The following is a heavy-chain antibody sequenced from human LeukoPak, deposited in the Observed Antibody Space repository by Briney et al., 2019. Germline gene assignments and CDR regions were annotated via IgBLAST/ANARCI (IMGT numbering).Heavy chain of an antibody. V-gene: IGHV3-23*01. CDR2: ISGSGYST. CDR1: GFSFTSYA. J-gene: IGHJ4*02. CDR3: AKKSGCNTGWCFHY. Sequence: PGGSLRLSCAASGFSFTSYAMSWVRQAPGKGLEWVSGISGSGYSTYYADSVKGRFTISRDNSKNTLYLQMNSLRAEDAAVYYCAKKSGCNTGWCFHYWGQGTQVTVSS. D-gene: IGHD6-19*01.